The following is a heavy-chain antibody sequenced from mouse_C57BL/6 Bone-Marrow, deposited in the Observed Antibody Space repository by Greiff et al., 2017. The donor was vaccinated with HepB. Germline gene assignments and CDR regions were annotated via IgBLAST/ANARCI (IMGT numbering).Heavy chain of an antibody. Sequence: VQLQQSGPELVKPGASVKISCKASGYTFTDYYMNWVKQSHGKSLEWIGDINPNNGGTSYNQKFKGKATLTVDKSSSTAYMELRSLTSEDSAVYYCARLLWDFDVWGTGTTVTVSS. D-gene: IGHD1-1*01. J-gene: IGHJ1*03. CDR3: ARLLWDFDV. CDR2: INPNNGGT. CDR1: GYTFTDYY. V-gene: IGHV1-26*01.